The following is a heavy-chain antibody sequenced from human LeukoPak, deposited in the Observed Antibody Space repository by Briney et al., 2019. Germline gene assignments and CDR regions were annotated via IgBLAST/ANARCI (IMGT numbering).Heavy chain of an antibody. CDR3: AKDQAGA. Sequence: GGSLRLSCAASGFSFSDYYMNWIRQAPGKGLEWISYIINSDNTIYYANSVKGRFTISRDNGKNTLYLQMNSLGVEDTAVYYCAKDQAGAWGQGTRVTVSS. J-gene: IGHJ5*02. CDR2: IINSDNTI. CDR1: GFSFSDYY. D-gene: IGHD1-26*01. V-gene: IGHV3-11*04.